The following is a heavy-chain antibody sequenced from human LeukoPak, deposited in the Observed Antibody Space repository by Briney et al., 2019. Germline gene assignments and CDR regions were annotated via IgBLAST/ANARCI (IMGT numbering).Heavy chain of an antibody. CDR2: SYYSGST. CDR1: GYSISSGYY. Sequence: SETLSLTCTVSGYSISSGYYWGWIRQPPGKGLEWCGSSYYSGSTYYNPSLKSRVTISVDTSKNQFSLKLSSVTAADTAVYYCARTRYYYNSRSYGAPYYFDYWGQGTLVTVSS. CDR3: ARTRYYYNSRSYGAPYYFDY. V-gene: IGHV4-38-2*02. D-gene: IGHD3-10*01. J-gene: IGHJ4*02.